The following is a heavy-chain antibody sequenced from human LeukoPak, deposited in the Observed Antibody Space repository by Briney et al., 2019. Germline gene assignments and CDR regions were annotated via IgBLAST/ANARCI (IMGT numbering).Heavy chain of an antibody. CDR2: ISSSSSYI. CDR3: ARARTYYDSSGPPSDY. CDR1: GFTFSSYS. J-gene: IGHJ4*02. Sequence: GGSLRLSCAASGFTFSSYSMNWVRQAPGKGLEWVSSISSSSSYIYYADSVKGRFTISRDNAKNSLYLQMNSLRAEDTAVYYCARARTYYDSSGPPSDYRGQGTLVTVSS. V-gene: IGHV3-21*01. D-gene: IGHD3-22*01.